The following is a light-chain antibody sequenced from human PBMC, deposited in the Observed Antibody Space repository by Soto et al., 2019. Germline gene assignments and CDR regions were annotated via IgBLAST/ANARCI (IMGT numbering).Light chain of an antibody. J-gene: IGLJ1*01. CDR1: SSDVGAYNY. Sequence: QSVLTQPRSVSGSPGQSVTISCTGISSDVGAYNYVSWYQHNTGKAPKLLIYDVNKRPSGVPDRFSGSKFGNTASLTISGLQADDEATFYCCSYAGSYDYVFGTGTKVTVL. CDR2: DVN. CDR3: CSYAGSYDYV. V-gene: IGLV2-11*01.